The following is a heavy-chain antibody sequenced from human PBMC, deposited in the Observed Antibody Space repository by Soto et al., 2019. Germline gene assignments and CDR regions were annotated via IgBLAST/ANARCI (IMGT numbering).Heavy chain of an antibody. Sequence: QAQLVESGGGVVQPGRSLRLSCAASGFAFSSYVMHWVRQAPGTGLEWVAVISYDGSLQHYADSVKGRFTISRDNSKNMVLLQMSSLRAEDTAVYYCVSDRGYDHPSVPYSWGQGTLVSVSP. D-gene: IGHD3-10*01. J-gene: IGHJ4*02. CDR3: VSDRGYDHPSVPYS. CDR1: GFAFSSYV. CDR2: ISYDGSLQ. V-gene: IGHV3-30*03.